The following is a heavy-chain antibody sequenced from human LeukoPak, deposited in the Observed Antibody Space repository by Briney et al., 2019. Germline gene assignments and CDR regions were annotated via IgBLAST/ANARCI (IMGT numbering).Heavy chain of an antibody. CDR2: ISTDGYTT. D-gene: IGHD2-15*01. Sequence: GGSLRLSCAASGLAFGAYEMHWVRQAPRKGLVWVSRISTDGYTTDYADFVQGRFTASRDNTKNTWSLEMNSLRAEDTAVYYCVVGGSPGYWGQGTLVTVSS. CDR1: GLAFGAYE. V-gene: IGHV3-74*01. J-gene: IGHJ4*02. CDR3: VVGGSPGY.